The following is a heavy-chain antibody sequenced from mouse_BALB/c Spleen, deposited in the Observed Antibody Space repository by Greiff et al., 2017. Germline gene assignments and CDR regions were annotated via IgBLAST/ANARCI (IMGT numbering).Heavy chain of an antibody. J-gene: IGHJ3*01. CDR1: GFTFSSYA. Sequence: EVQVVESGGGLVKPGGSLKLSCAASGFTFSSYAMSWVRQSPEKRLEWVAEISSGGSYTYYPDTVTGRFTISRDNAKNTLYLEMSSLRSEDTAMYYCATDGPGAWFAYWGQGTLVTVSA. CDR2: ISSGGSYT. CDR3: ATDGPGAWFAY. D-gene: IGHD2-3*01. V-gene: IGHV5-9-4*01.